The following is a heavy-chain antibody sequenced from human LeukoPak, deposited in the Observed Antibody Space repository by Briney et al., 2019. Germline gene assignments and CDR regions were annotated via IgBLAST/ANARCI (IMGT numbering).Heavy chain of an antibody. Sequence: GASVKVSCKASGYTLTGYYMHWVRQAPGQGHEWMGWINPNSGGTNYAQKFQGRVTMTRDTSISTAYMELSRLRSDDTAVYYCARTQDGYYNEGYMDVWGKGTTVTVSS. CDR2: INPNSGGT. D-gene: IGHD5-24*01. CDR1: GYTLTGYY. J-gene: IGHJ6*03. V-gene: IGHV1-2*02. CDR3: ARTQDGYYNEGYMDV.